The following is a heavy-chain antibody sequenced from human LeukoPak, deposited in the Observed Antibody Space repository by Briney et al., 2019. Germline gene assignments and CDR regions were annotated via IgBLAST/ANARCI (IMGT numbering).Heavy chain of an antibody. CDR2: IYSGDST. CDR1: GFTVNNNY. D-gene: IGHD2-21*02. CDR3: AREVATGFSCFDY. J-gene: IGHJ4*02. V-gene: IGHV3-53*01. Sequence: GGSLRLSCAASGFTVNNNYMNWVRQAPGKGLEWVSLIYSGDSTYYADSVKGRFIISRDNSKNTLYLQMNSLRAEDTAVYYCAREVATGFSCFDYWGQGTLVTVSS.